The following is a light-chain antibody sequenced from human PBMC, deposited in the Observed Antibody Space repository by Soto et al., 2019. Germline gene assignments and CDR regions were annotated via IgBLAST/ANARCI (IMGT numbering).Light chain of an antibody. CDR3: QQYGSSPQT. Sequence: EIVLTQSPGTLSLSPGQRATLSCRASQSVNSSYLAWFQQKPGQAPRLLIYGASTRATGIPDRFSGSGAGTDFTLTISILEPEDFAVYYCQQYGSSPQTFGQGTKGDIK. V-gene: IGKV3-20*01. CDR2: GAS. CDR1: QSVNSSY. J-gene: IGKJ1*01.